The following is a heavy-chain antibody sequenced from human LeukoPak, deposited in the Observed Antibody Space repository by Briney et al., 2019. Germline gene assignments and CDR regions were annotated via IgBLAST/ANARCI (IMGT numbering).Heavy chain of an antibody. CDR2: IIPILGIA. Sequence: GASVKVSCKASGGTFSSYTISWVRQAPGQGLEWMGRIIPILGIANYAQKFQGRVTITADKSTSTAYMELSSLRSEDTAVYYCASREVVSPPDGYGTDVWGQGTTVTVSS. CDR1: GGTFSSYT. D-gene: IGHD4-23*01. J-gene: IGHJ6*02. CDR3: ASREVVSPPDGYGTDV. V-gene: IGHV1-69*02.